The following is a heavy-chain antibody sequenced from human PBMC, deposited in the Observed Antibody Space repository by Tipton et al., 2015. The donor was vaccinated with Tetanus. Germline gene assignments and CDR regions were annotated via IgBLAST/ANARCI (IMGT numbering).Heavy chain of an antibody. CDR3: AKDSPYSRYYDSSGSFFDY. J-gene: IGHJ4*02. CDR1: GFTFDDYT. Sequence: SLRLSCAASGFTFDDYTMHWVRHAPGKGLEWVSLISWDGGSTYYADSVKGRFTISRDNSKNSLYLQMNSLRTEDTALYYCAKDSPYSRYYDSSGSFFDYWGQGTLVTVSS. V-gene: IGHV3-43*01. D-gene: IGHD3-22*01. CDR2: ISWDGGST.